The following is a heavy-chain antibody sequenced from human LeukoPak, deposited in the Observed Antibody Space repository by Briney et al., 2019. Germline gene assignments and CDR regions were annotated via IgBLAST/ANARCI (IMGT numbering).Heavy chain of an antibody. V-gene: IGHV4-61*02. D-gene: IGHD3-10*01. CDR3: ARQTPGSYYIGPGYFDY. Sequence: PSETLSLTCTVSGGSISSGSYYWSWIRQPAGKGLEWIGRIYTSGSTNYNPSLKSRVTISVDTSKNQFSLKLSSVTAADTAVYYCARQTPGSYYIGPGYFDYWGQGTLVTASS. J-gene: IGHJ4*02. CDR1: GGSISSGSYY. CDR2: IYTSGST.